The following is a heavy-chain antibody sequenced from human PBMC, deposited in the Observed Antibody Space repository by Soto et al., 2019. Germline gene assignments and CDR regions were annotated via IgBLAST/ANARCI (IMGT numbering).Heavy chain of an antibody. V-gene: IGHV4-59*01. Sequence: SETLSLTCTVSGGSTSSYYWSWIRQPPGKGLEWIGYIYYSGSTNYNPSLKSRVTISVDTSKNQFSLKLSSVTAADTAVYYCARHTYGSSTSCYPLFQHWGQGTLVTVSS. D-gene: IGHD2-2*01. CDR2: IYYSGST. CDR3: ARHTYGSSTSCYPLFQH. J-gene: IGHJ1*01. CDR1: GGSTSSYY.